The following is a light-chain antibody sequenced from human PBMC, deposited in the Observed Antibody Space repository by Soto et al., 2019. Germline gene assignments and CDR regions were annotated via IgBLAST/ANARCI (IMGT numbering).Light chain of an antibody. CDR2: AAS. CDR1: QSVSSSY. CDR3: QHYGGSPAWT. V-gene: IGKV3-20*01. Sequence: EIVLTQSPGTLSLSPGERATLSCRASQSVSSSYLAWYQQKPGQAPRLLIYAASSRATRIPDRFSGSGSGTDFPLNISRLEREDFGVYYLQHYGGSPAWTFGKGTKVEIK. J-gene: IGKJ1*01.